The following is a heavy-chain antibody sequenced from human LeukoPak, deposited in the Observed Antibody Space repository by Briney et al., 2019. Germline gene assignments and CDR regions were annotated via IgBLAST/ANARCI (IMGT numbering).Heavy chain of an antibody. CDR2: IIPIFGTA. D-gene: IGHD3-9*01. CDR1: GGTFSSYA. CDR3: ARARGLRYFDWLLPFDY. V-gene: IGHV1-69*13. J-gene: IGHJ4*02. Sequence: EASVKVSCKASGGTFSSYAISWVRQAPGQGLEWMGGIIPIFGTANYAQKFQGRVTITADESTSTAYMELSSLRSEDTAVYYCARARGLRYFDWLLPFDYWGQGTLVTVSS.